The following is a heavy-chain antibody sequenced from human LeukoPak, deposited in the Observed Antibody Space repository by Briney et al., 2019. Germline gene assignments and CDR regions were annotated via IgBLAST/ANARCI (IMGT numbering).Heavy chain of an antibody. J-gene: IGHJ4*02. CDR2: ISYDGSNK. D-gene: IGHD6-19*01. Sequence: GRSLRLSCAASGFTFSSYGMRWVRQAPGKGLEWVAVISYDGSNKYYADSVKGRFTISRDNSKNTLYLQMNSLRAEDTAVYYCAKEESGWYSLDYWGQGTLVTVSS. V-gene: IGHV3-30*18. CDR3: AKEESGWYSLDY. CDR1: GFTFSSYG.